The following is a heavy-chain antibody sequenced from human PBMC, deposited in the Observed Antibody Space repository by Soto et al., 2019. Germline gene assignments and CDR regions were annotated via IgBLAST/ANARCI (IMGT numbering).Heavy chain of an antibody. CDR3: ARAKWELQYYFDY. V-gene: IGHV4-34*01. J-gene: IGHJ4*02. CDR1: GGSVSGYY. Sequence: PSETLSLTCAGYGGSVSGYYWSWIRQPPGKGLEWIGEINHSGSTNYNPSLKSRVTISVDTSKNQFSLKLSSVTAADTAVYYCARAKWELQYYFDYWGQGTLVTVSS. D-gene: IGHD1-26*01. CDR2: INHSGST.